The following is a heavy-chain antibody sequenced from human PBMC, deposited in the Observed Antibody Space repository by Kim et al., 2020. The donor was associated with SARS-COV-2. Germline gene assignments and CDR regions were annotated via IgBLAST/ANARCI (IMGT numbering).Heavy chain of an antibody. CDR1: GFTFSSYG. Sequence: GGSLRLSCAASGFTFSSYGMHWVRQAPGKGLEWVAVISYDGSNKYYADSVKGRFTISRDNSKNTLYLQMNSLRAEDTAVYYCARDLGELLWFGELSLWGQGTLVTVSS. V-gene: IGHV3-33*05. J-gene: IGHJ4*02. CDR3: ARDLGELLWFGELSL. D-gene: IGHD3-10*01. CDR2: ISYDGSNK.